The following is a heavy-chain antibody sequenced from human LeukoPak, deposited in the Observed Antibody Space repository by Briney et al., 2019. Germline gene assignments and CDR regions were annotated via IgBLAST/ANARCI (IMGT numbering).Heavy chain of an antibody. J-gene: IGHJ4*02. V-gene: IGHV4-59*01. CDR3: ARDAGANAY. D-gene: IGHD4/OR15-4a*01. CDR2: IHYSGST. CDR1: GVSINTDY. Sequence: SETLSLTCTVSGVSINTDYWTWIRHFPGKGLEWIGYIHYSGSTTYNPSLESRVTISVDTSKNQFSLKLTSVTSADTAVYFCARDAGANAYWGQGALVTVSS.